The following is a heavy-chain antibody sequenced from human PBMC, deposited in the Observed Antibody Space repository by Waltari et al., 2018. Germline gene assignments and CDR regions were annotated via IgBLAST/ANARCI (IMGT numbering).Heavy chain of an antibody. J-gene: IGHJ4*02. V-gene: IGHV3-30*02. CDR1: GFTFTSYG. Sequence: QVQLVESGGGVVQPGGSLRLSCTASGFTFTSYGMHWVRQAPGKGLEWVSYIQSDGHKTYYSDSVKGRFTISRDNSKNALYLQMNSLRVEDTAVYYCASKRAGPIYYFERWGQGTLVTVSS. CDR2: IQSDGHKT. D-gene: IGHD6-25*01. CDR3: ASKRAGPIYYFER.